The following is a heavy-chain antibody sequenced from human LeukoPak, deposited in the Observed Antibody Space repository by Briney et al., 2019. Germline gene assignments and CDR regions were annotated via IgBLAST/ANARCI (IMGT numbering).Heavy chain of an antibody. D-gene: IGHD1-26*01. CDR3: ARRGSYYRVDY. CDR2: XYYXGST. Sequence: SETLSLTCTASGDSISSSTYYWGWIRQPPGKXXEWIGSXYYXGSTXYNPSLKSRVTMSVATSKNQFSLKLSSVTAADTAVYYCARRGSYYRVDYWGQGTLVTVSS. V-gene: IGHV4-39*01. CDR1: GDSISSSTYY. J-gene: IGHJ4*02.